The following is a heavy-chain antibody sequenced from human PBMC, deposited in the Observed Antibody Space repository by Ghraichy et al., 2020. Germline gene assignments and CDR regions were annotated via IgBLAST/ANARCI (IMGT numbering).Heavy chain of an antibody. J-gene: IGHJ4*02. D-gene: IGHD1-7*01. V-gene: IGHV4-34*01. Sequence: SETLSLTCAVYGGSFSGYYWSWIRQPPGKGLEWIGEINHSGSTNYNPSLKSRVTISVDTSKNQFSLKLSSVTAADTAVYYCARLELSDSEGNFDYWGQGTLVTVSS. CDR2: INHSGST. CDR1: GGSFSGYY. CDR3: ARLELSDSEGNFDY.